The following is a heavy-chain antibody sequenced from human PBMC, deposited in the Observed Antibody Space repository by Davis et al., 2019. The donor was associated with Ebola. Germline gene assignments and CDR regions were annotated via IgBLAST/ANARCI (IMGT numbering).Heavy chain of an antibody. CDR1: GFTFSSYW. Sequence: PGGSLRLSCAASGFTFSSYWMHWVRQAPGKGLEWVAVISYDGSNIYYADSVKGRFTISRDNSKNTLYLQMNSLRAEDTAVYYCAKDPQKWELHYYYGMDVWGQGTTVTVSS. V-gene: IGHV3-30*18. D-gene: IGHD1-26*01. CDR2: ISYDGSNI. J-gene: IGHJ6*02. CDR3: AKDPQKWELHYYYGMDV.